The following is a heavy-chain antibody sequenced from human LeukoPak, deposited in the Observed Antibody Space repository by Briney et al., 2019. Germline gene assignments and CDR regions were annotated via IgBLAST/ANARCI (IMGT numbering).Heavy chain of an antibody. CDR3: ARGGLRYLHDY. CDR2: IYYSGST. D-gene: IGHD3-9*01. J-gene: IGHJ4*02. V-gene: IGHV4-31*03. CDR1: GGSISSGGYY. Sequence: PSQTLSLTCTVSGGSISSGGYYWSWIRQHPGTGLEWIGYIYYSGSTYYNPSLKSRVTISVDTSKNQFSLKLSSVTAADTAVYYCARGGLRYLHDYWGQGTLVTVSS.